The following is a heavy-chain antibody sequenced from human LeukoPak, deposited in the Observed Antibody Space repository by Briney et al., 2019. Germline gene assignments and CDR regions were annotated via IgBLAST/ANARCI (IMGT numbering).Heavy chain of an antibody. CDR3: ASATQQWLDDAFDI. V-gene: IGHV3-48*04. CDR1: GFTFSSHS. Sequence: GGSLRLSCAASGFTFSSHSMSWVRQAPGKGLEWVSYISSSGSTIYYADSVKGRFTISRDNAKNSLYLQMNSLRAEDTAVYYCASATQQWLDDAFDIWGQGTLVTVSS. D-gene: IGHD6-19*01. CDR2: ISSSGSTI. J-gene: IGHJ3*02.